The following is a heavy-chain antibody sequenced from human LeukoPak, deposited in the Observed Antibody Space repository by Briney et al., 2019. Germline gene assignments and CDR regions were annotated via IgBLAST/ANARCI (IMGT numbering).Heavy chain of an antibody. CDR2: INPDGGS. V-gene: IGHV3-23*01. D-gene: IGHD3-10*01. J-gene: IGHJ4*02. CDR3: ARSGVATCHY. Sequence: GGSLRLSCQASGFTYSDYAMSWVRQAPGKGLEWVSSINPDGGSFFADSVKGRFTISRDDSRSVVYLQMNTLSAEDTAVYYCARSGVATCHYWGQGILVAVSS. CDR1: GFTYSDYA.